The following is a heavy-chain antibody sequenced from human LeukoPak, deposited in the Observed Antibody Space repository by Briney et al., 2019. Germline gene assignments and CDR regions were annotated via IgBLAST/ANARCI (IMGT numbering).Heavy chain of an antibody. CDR3: ASGTYYYGSGSPRS. CDR2: IIPIFGTA. D-gene: IGHD3-10*01. V-gene: IGHV1-69*13. CDR1: GGTFSSYA. J-gene: IGHJ4*02. Sequence: SVKVSCKASGGTFSSYAISWVRQAPGQGLEWMGGIIPIFGTANYAQKFQGRVTITADESTSTAYMELSSLRSEDTAMYYCASGTYYYGSGSPRSWGQGTLVTVSS.